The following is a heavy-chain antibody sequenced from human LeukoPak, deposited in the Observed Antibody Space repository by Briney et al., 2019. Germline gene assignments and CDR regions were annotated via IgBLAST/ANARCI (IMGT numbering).Heavy chain of an antibody. Sequence: SETLSLTCTVSGGSISSSSYYWGWIRLPPGKGLEWIGTIYYSGSTYYNPSLKSRVTISVDTSKNQFSLKLSSVTAADTAVYYCARSSAYCGGDCYPNFDYWGQGTLVTVSS. J-gene: IGHJ4*02. CDR3: ARSSAYCGGDCYPNFDY. CDR1: GGSISSSSYY. V-gene: IGHV4-39*07. D-gene: IGHD2-21*02. CDR2: IYYSGST.